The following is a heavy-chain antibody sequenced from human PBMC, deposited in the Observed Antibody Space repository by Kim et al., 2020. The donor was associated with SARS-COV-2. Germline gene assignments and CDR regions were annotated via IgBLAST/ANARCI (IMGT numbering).Heavy chain of an antibody. D-gene: IGHD1-26*01. V-gene: IGHV3-74*01. Sequence: ADSVKGRFTISRDNAKNTLYLQMNSLRAEDTAVYYCARDLNRYSGSSQYLWGQGTLVTVSS. J-gene: IGHJ4*02. CDR3: ARDLNRYSGSSQYL.